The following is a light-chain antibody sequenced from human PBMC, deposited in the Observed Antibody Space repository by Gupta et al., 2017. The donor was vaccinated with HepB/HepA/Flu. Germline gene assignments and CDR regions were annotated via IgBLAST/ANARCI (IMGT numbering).Light chain of an antibody. J-gene: IGLJ2*01. Sequence: SYELTQPPSVSVSPGQTASITCSGDKLGDKYACWYQQKPGQSPVLVIYQDSKRPSGIPERFSGSNSGNTATLTISGTQAMDEADYYCQAWDSRTAHVVFGGGTKLTVL. CDR3: QAWDSRTAHVV. CDR1: KLGDKY. V-gene: IGLV3-1*01. CDR2: QDS.